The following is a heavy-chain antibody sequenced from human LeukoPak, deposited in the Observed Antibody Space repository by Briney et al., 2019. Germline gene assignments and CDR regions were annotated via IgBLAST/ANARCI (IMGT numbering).Heavy chain of an antibody. CDR2: IYYSGST. CDR1: GGSISSGGYY. Sequence: SQTLSLTCTVSGGSISSGGYYWSWIRQHPGRGLEWIGYIYYSGSTYYHPSLKSRLTISVGTSKNQFSLKLSSLTAADTAVYYCASRPNSSGFDYWGQGTLVTVSS. D-gene: IGHD3-22*01. V-gene: IGHV4-31*03. J-gene: IGHJ4*02. CDR3: ASRPNSSGFDY.